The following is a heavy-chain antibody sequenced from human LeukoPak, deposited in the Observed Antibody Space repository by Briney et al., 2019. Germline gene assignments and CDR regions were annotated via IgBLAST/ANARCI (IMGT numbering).Heavy chain of an antibody. CDR3: ARERPLIAVAGTYFDY. CDR1: AGSFSGYY. D-gene: IGHD6-19*01. Sequence: NPSETLSLTCAVYAGSFSGYYWRWIRQPPGKGLEWIGSTYYSGSTYYNTSLKSRVTISVDTSKNQFSLKLSSVTAADTAVYYCARERPLIAVAGTYFDYWGQGTLVTVSS. CDR2: TYYSGST. V-gene: IGHV4-34*11. J-gene: IGHJ4*02.